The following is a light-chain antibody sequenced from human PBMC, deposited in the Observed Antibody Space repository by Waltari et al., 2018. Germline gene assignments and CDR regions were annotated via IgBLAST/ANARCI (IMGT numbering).Light chain of an antibody. CDR1: PGPVLTDYS. V-gene: IGLV8-61*01. J-gene: IGLJ3*02. Sequence: QTVVTQEPSFSVSPGGTVTLTCGLSPGPVLTDYSHRWYHQTPGQTPRTLIYNTNTRSSGVPDRFSGSILGNKAALTITGAQADDESDYYCVLYMGSGVWVFGGGTKLTVL. CDR2: NTN. CDR3: VLYMGSGVWV.